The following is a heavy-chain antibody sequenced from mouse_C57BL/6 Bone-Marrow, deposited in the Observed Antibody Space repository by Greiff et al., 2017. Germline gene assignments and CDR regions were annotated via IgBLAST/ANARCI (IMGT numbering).Heavy chain of an antibody. V-gene: IGHV10-1*01. CDR1: GFSFNTYA. J-gene: IGHJ2*01. Sequence: EVQLVESGGGLVQPKGSLKLSCAASGFSFNTYAMNWVRQAPGKGLEWVARIRSKSNNYATYYADSVKDRFTISRDDSESMLYLQMNNLKTEDTAMYYCVRHEDYQDYFDYWGQGTTLTVSS. D-gene: IGHD2-4*01. CDR3: VRHEDYQDYFDY. CDR2: IRSKSNNYAT.